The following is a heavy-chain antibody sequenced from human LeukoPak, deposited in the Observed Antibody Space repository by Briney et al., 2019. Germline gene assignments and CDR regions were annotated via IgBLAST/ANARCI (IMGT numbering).Heavy chain of an antibody. J-gene: IGHJ4*02. D-gene: IGHD6-13*01. V-gene: IGHV1-69*05. CDR2: IIPIFGTA. CDR3: ARDPRYSSSWYVDY. Sequence: SVKVSCKASGGTFSSYAISWVRQAPGQGLEWMGRIIPIFGTANYAQKFQGRVTITTDESTSTVYMELSSLRSEDTAVYYCARDPRYSSSWYVDYWGQGTLVTVSS. CDR1: GGTFSSYA.